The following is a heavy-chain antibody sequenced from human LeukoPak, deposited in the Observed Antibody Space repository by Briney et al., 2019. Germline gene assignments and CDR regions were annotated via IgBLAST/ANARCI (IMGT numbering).Heavy chain of an antibody. CDR2: ISDGGGST. J-gene: IGHJ3*01. Sequence: GGSLRLSCAASGFTFSNYAISWVRQTPGKGLEWVSGISDGGGSTYNADSVDGRFTISRDNSKTTLSLEMDSLRADDTAVYYCAKYISDSVDDALDLWGPGTMVIVS. D-gene: IGHD4-11*01. CDR1: GFTFSNYA. V-gene: IGHV3-23*01. CDR3: AKYISDSVDDALDL.